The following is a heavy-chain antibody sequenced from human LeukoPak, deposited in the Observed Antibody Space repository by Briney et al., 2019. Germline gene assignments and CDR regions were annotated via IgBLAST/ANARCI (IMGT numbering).Heavy chain of an antibody. D-gene: IGHD5/OR15-5a*01. CDR1: GFRFSSYG. V-gene: IGHV3-30*18. CDR3: GKGPGYSVYDNLPHH. J-gene: IGHJ5*02. Sequence: GRSLRLSCAASGFRFSSYGMHWVRQAPGKGLEWVAVISDDGIKIYYEDSVKGRFTISRDNSKNTLNLQTDSLRADDTAVYYCGKGPGYSVYDNLPHHWGQGTLVTVSS. CDR2: ISDDGIKI.